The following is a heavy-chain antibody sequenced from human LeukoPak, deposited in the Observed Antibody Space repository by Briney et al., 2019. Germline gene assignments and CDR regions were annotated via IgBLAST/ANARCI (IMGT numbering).Heavy chain of an antibody. CDR1: GYTFTGYY. CDR3: ARLLWFGELLT. V-gene: IGHV1-2*02. CDR2: INPNRGGT. J-gene: IGHJ5*02. D-gene: IGHD3-10*01. Sequence: ASVKVSRKASGYTFTGYYMHWVRQAPGQGLEWMGWINPNRGGTNYAQKFQGRATMTRDTSISTAYMELSRLRSDDTAAYYCARLLWFGELLTWGQGTLVTVSS.